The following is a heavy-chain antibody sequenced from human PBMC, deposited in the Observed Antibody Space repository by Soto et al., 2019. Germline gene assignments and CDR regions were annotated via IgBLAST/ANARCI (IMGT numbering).Heavy chain of an antibody. CDR2: MYHTGST. J-gene: IGHJ4*02. CDR1: GVSISSNNW. CDR3: ARSSRYAYDSSEGNFDY. Sequence: QVQLQESGPGLVKPSGTLSLTCAVSGVSISSNNWWSWVRQPPGKGLDWIGEMYHTGSTNYNPSLKRRVTISVDKSKNQFSLKLSPVTAADTAVYYCARSSRYAYDSSEGNFDYWGQGTLVTVSS. D-gene: IGHD3-22*01. V-gene: IGHV4-4*02.